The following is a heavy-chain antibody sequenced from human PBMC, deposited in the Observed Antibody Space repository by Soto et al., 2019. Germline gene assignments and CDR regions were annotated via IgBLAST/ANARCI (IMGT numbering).Heavy chain of an antibody. J-gene: IGHJ6*02. CDR1: GFTFSSYA. V-gene: IGHV3-23*01. D-gene: IGHD4-17*01. Sequence: GGSRLSCSASGFTFSSYAMSWVRQAPVEGLEGVSAISGSGGSTYYAASVKGRFTISRDNSKNTLYLQMNSLRAEATAVYYFAKDTPRTRSYTVTPTYYYGLDVWGQGTTVTVSS. CDR2: ISGSGGST. CDR3: AKDTPRTRSYTVTPTYYYGLDV.